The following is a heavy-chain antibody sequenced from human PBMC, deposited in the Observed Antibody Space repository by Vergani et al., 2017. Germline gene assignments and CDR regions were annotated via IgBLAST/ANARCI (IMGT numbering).Heavy chain of an antibody. Sequence: VQVVKFGAAVKKSGASVKVSCKTSGYTFSNYYMHWVRQAPGQGLEWMGIINPSGGHTNYAQKFQGRVTMTRDTSTSTVYMELSSLRSEDTAIYYCARGEYGILTGYRYWGQGTLVTVSA. CDR1: GYTFSNYY. D-gene: IGHD3-9*01. V-gene: IGHV1-46*03. CDR2: INPSGGHT. J-gene: IGHJ4*02. CDR3: ARGEYGILTGYRY.